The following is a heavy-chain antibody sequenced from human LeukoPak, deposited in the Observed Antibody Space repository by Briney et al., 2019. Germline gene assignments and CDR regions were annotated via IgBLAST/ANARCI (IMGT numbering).Heavy chain of an antibody. CDR2: ISPSGDIT. J-gene: IGHJ4*02. Sequence: GGSLRLSCAASGFIFSSHGMNWVRQAPGKGLEWVSGISPSGDITYYADSVKGRFTISRDNSKNTLYLQMNSLRAEDTAVYYCAKGGIVGATIRFDYWGQGTLVTVSS. D-gene: IGHD1-26*01. CDR3: AKGGIVGATIRFDY. V-gene: IGHV3-23*01. CDR1: GFIFSSHG.